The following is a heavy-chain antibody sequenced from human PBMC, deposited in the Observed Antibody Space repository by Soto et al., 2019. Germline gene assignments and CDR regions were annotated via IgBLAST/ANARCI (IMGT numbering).Heavy chain of an antibody. CDR2: ISAYNGNT. D-gene: IGHD1-7*01. J-gene: IGHJ5*02. Sequence: ASVKVSCKASGYTFTSYGISWVRQAPGQGLEWMGWISAYNGNTNYAQKLQGRVTMTTDTSTSTAYMELRSLRSDDTAVYYCARDENWNYRTMYNWFDPWGRGTLVTVSS. CDR3: ARDENWNYRTMYNWFDP. V-gene: IGHV1-18*01. CDR1: GYTFTSYG.